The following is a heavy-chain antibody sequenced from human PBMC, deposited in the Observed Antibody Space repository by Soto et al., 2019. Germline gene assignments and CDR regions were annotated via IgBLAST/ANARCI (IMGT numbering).Heavy chain of an antibody. CDR2: IYSGGST. CDR3: ASTQHSSSWFPPRYYYYYMDV. V-gene: IGHV3-66*01. D-gene: IGHD6-13*01. CDR1: GFTVSSNY. Sequence: GGSLRLSCAASGFTVSSNYMSWVRQAPGKGLEWVSVIYSGGSTYYADSVKGRFTISRDNSKNTLYLQMNSLRAEDTAVYYCASTQHSSSWFPPRYYYYYMDVWGKGTTVTVSS. J-gene: IGHJ6*03.